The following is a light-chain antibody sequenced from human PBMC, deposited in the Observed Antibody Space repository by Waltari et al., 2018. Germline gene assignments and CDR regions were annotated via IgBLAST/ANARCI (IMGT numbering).Light chain of an antibody. CDR2: EVI. Sequence: QSALTPPAAVSEDPGQAITITLTGTSRCSRFYNLISWYQQHPDKAPKLLVYEVIERPSGVSNRFSGSKSDNTASLTISGLQAEDEADYYCCSYVGRNIWVFGGGTKVTVL. J-gene: IGLJ3*02. V-gene: IGLV2-23*02. CDR1: SRCSRFYNL. CDR3: CSYVGRNIWV.